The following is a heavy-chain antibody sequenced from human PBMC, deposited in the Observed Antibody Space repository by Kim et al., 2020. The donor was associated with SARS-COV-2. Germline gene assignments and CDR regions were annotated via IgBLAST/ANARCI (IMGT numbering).Heavy chain of an antibody. V-gene: IGHV4-31*03. Sequence: SETLSLTCTVSGGSISSGGYYWSWIRQHPGKGLEWIGYIYYSGSTYYNPSLKSRVTISVDTSKNQFSLKLSSVTAADTAVYYCANGYSSSWYVDYWGQGTLVTVSS. D-gene: IGHD6-13*01. CDR2: IYYSGST. CDR3: ANGYSSSWYVDY. CDR1: GGSISSGGYY. J-gene: IGHJ4*02.